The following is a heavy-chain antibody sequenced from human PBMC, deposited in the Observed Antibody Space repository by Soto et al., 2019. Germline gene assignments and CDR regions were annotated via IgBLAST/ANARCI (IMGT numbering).Heavy chain of an antibody. D-gene: IGHD3-9*01. CDR2: IYYSGST. V-gene: IGHV4-59*01. CDR3: ASILSKLDAIDI. CDR1: SGAISSYY. J-gene: IGHJ3*02. Sequence: ETLSPNSTVFSGAISSYYSSWMRQLPGKGLDCNGYIYYSGSTNYNPSLKSRVTISVDTSKNQFSLKLSSVTAADTGVYYCASILSKLDAIDIWGQGTMVTV.